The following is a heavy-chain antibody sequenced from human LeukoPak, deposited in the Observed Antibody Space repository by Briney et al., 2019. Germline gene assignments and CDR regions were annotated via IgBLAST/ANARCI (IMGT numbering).Heavy chain of an antibody. Sequence: PGGSLRLSCVASGFTFSSFAMSWVRQAPGKGLEWVSAISGSGGSTYYADSVKGRFTTSRDNSKNTLYLQMNSLRAEDTAVYYCAKRGGLPPLDYYYYYMDVWGKGTTVTASS. D-gene: IGHD2-21*02. V-gene: IGHV3-23*01. CDR1: GFTFSSFA. J-gene: IGHJ6*03. CDR2: ISGSGGST. CDR3: AKRGGLPPLDYYYYYMDV.